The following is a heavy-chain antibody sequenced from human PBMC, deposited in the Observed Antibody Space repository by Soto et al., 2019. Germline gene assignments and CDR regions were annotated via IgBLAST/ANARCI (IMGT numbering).Heavy chain of an antibody. Sequence: SETLSLTCSVSGASISTHSWSWIRQPAGKGLEWIGHVSNIGSGDYSPSLKSRVTMSVDTSKNQFSLKLSSVTAADTAVYYCARYYWSLRYFDSWGQGTLVTVSS. V-gene: IGHV4-4*07. D-gene: IGHD3-10*01. CDR2: VSNIGSG. CDR1: GASISTHS. J-gene: IGHJ4*02. CDR3: ARYYWSLRYFDS.